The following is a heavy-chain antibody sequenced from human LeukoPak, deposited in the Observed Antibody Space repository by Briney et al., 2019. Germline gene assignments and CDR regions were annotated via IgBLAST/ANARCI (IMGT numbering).Heavy chain of an antibody. Sequence: ASVKVSCKASGYTFTSYGTSWVRQAPGQGLEWMGWISAYNGNTNYAQKLQGRVTMTRDTSTSTVYMELSSLRSEDTAVYYCARYVLRSGSSVFDYWGQGTLVTVSS. CDR1: GYTFTSYG. CDR3: ARYVLRSGSSVFDY. J-gene: IGHJ4*02. D-gene: IGHD1-26*01. CDR2: ISAYNGNT. V-gene: IGHV1-18*01.